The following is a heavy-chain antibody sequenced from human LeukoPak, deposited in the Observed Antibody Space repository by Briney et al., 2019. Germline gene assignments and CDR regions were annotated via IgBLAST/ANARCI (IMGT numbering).Heavy chain of an antibody. V-gene: IGHV1-69*01. D-gene: IGHD2-15*01. CDR1: GGTFGRYA. CDR3: ARDCSGGRCYGAFDI. J-gene: IGHJ3*02. Sequence: ASVKVSCKASGGTFGRYAITWVRQAPGQRLEWMGGVSPIYGTSDYAQRFQGRVTISADESTSTAFLEVRSLRSEDTAVYYCARDCSGGRCYGAFDIWGQGTLVIVSS. CDR2: VSPIYGTS.